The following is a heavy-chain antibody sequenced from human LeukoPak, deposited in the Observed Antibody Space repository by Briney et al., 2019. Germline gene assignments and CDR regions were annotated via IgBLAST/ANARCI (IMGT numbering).Heavy chain of an antibody. J-gene: IGHJ6*02. CDR2: ISYDGSNK. CDR3: ARVLYYDFWSEMDV. D-gene: IGHD3-3*01. CDR1: GFTFSSYA. Sequence: PGGSLRLSCAASGFTFSSYAMHWVRQAPGKGLEWVAVISYDGSNKYYADSVKGRFTISRDNSKNTLYLQMNSLRAEDTAVYYCARVLYYDFWSEMDVWGQGTTVTVSS. V-gene: IGHV3-30-3*01.